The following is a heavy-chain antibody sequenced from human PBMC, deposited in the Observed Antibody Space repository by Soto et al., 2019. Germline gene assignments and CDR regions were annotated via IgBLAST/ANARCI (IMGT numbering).Heavy chain of an antibody. D-gene: IGHD3-3*01. J-gene: IGHJ3*02. V-gene: IGHV1-46*03. Sequence: ASVKVSCKASGYTYTSYYMHWVRQAPGQGLEWMGIINPSGGSTSYAQKFQGRVTMTRDTSTSTVYMELSSLRSEDTAVYYCARGFIRTGQDFAGDAFDIWGQGTMVTVSS. CDR2: INPSGGST. CDR1: GYTYTSYY. CDR3: ARGFIRTGQDFAGDAFDI.